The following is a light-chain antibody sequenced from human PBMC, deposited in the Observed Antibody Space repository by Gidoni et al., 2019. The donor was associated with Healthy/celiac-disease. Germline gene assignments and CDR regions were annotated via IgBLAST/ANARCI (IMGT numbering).Light chain of an antibody. CDR2: WAS. V-gene: IGKV4-1*01. Sequence: DIVMTQSPDSLAVSLGERATINCKSSQRVLYSSNNKNYLACYQQKPGHPPKLLIYWASTRESGVPDRFSGSGSGTDFTLTISSLQAEDVAVYYCQQYYSTPWTFGQGTKVEIK. CDR3: QQYYSTPWT. CDR1: QRVLYSSNNKNY. J-gene: IGKJ1*01.